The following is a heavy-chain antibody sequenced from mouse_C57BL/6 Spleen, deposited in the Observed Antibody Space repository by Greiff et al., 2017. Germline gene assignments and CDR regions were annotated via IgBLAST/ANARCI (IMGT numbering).Heavy chain of an antibody. V-gene: IGHV1-26*01. CDR2: INPNNGGT. D-gene: IGHD3-2*02. Sequence: EVQLQQSGPELVKPGASVKISCKASGYTFTDYYMNWVKQSHGKSLEWIGDINPNNGGTSYNQKFKGKATLTVDKSSSTAYMELRSLTSEDSAVYYCACDSSGYRFAYWGQGTLVTVSA. CDR3: ACDSSGYRFAY. J-gene: IGHJ3*01. CDR1: GYTFTDYY.